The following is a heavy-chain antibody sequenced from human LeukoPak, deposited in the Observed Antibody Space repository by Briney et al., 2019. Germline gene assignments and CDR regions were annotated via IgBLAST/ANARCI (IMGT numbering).Heavy chain of an antibody. CDR1: GGSISSGGYY. J-gene: IGHJ6*03. CDR3: ARGEQQYYMDV. V-gene: IGHV4-31*03. D-gene: IGHD6-13*01. CDR2: IYYSGST. Sequence: PSETLSLTCTVSGGSISSGGYYWSWIRQHPGKGLEWIGYIYYSGSTYYNPSLKSRVTISVDTSKNQFSLKLCSVTAADTAVYYCARGEQQYYMDVWGKGTTVTVSS.